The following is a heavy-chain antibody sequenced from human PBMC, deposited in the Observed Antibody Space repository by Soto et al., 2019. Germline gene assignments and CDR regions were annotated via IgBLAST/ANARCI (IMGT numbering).Heavy chain of an antibody. Sequence: LTCAVSGASFTSNDWWTWVRQPPGRGLEWIGEIYRTGSTNYNPSLKSRVTISLDKSENQFSLKVTSLTAADTAVYYCASRDPGTSVDYWGQGTLVTVSS. D-gene: IGHD1-7*01. J-gene: IGHJ4*02. CDR1: GASFTSNDW. V-gene: IGHV4-4*02. CDR2: IYRTGST. CDR3: ASRDPGTSVDY.